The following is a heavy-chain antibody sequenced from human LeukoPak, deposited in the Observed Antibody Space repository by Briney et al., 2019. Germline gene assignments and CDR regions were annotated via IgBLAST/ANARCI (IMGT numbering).Heavy chain of an antibody. D-gene: IGHD3-22*01. V-gene: IGHV3-23*01. Sequence: PGGSLRLSCEASGFTFSNYAMGWVRQAPGKGLEWVSSISPSDGRTFYADSVRGQFTISRDNSKNTLYLQMNNVRAGDTAAYFCTKDLQYFYDSGDRFSPFDHWGQGILVTVSS. CDR3: TKDLQYFYDSGDRFSPFDH. CDR2: ISPSDGRT. CDR1: GFTFSNYA. J-gene: IGHJ4*02.